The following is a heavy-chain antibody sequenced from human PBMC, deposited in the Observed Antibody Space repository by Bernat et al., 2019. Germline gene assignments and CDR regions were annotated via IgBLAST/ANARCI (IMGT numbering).Heavy chain of an antibody. CDR2: IFSNDEK. CDR1: GFSLSNARMG. CDR3: ARILSETFYGDLVYYFDY. V-gene: IGHV2-26*01. D-gene: IGHD3-10*01. J-gene: IGHJ4*02. Sequence: QVTLKESGPVLVKPTETLTLTCTVSGFSLSNARMGVSWIRQPPGKALEWLAHIFSNDEKSYSTSLKSRLTISKDTSKSQVVLTMTNMDPVDTATYSCARILSETFYGDLVYYFDYWGQGTLVTVSS.